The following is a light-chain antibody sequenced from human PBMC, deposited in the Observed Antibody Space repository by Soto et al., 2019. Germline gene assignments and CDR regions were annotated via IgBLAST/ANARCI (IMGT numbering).Light chain of an antibody. J-gene: IGLJ1*01. CDR3: CSFAGRNNNHV. CDR1: SSNIGAGYD. V-gene: IGLV1-40*01. CDR2: GNS. Sequence: QSVLTQPPSVSGAPGQRATISCTGSSSNIGAGYDVHWYQQLPGTAPKLLIYGNSNRPSGVPDRFSGSKSGTSASLAITGLQAEDEADYYCCSFAGRNNNHVFGSGTKVTV.